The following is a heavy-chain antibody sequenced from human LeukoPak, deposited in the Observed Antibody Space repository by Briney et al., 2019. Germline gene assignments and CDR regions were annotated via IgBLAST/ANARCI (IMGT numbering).Heavy chain of an antibody. Sequence: PSETLSLTCTVSGGSISSYYWSWIRQPPGKGLEWIGYIYYSGSTYYNPSLKSRVTISVDTSKNQFSLKLSSVTAADTAVYYCARELVGGPGTYYYDSSGRYYFDYWGQGTLVTVSS. CDR2: IYYSGST. V-gene: IGHV4-30-4*01. D-gene: IGHD3-22*01. CDR3: ARELVGGPGTYYYDSSGRYYFDY. J-gene: IGHJ4*02. CDR1: GGSISSYY.